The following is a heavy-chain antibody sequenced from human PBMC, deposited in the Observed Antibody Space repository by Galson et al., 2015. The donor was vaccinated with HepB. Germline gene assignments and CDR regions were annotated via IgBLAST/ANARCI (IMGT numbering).Heavy chain of an antibody. V-gene: IGHV3-30*18. CDR2: IAYDGRSE. Sequence: SLRLSCAASGFTFNTYGMHWVRQAPGKGLERVAVIAYDGRSEYYADAVKGRFTISRDNSKNTVYLQMNSLRAEDTAVYYCAKSEIGASYQGEAFDHWGQGTLVTVSS. CDR1: GFTFNTYG. CDR3: AKSEIGASYQGEAFDH. J-gene: IGHJ4*02. D-gene: IGHD1-26*01.